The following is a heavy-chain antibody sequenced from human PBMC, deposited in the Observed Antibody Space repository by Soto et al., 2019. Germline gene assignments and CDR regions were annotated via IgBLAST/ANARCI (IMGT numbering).Heavy chain of an antibody. CDR3: AKDRSGGYYYGMDV. J-gene: IGHJ6*02. D-gene: IGHD1-26*01. Sequence: PGGSLRLSCAASGFTFSSYGMHWVRQAPGKGLEWVAVISYDGSNKYYADSVKGRFTISRDNSKNTLYLQMNSLRAEDTAVYYCAKDRSGGYYYGMDVWGQGTTVTVSS. CDR1: GFTFSSYG. V-gene: IGHV3-30*18. CDR2: ISYDGSNK.